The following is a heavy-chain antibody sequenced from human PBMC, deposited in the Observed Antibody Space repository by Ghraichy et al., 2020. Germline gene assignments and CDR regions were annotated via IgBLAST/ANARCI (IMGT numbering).Heavy chain of an antibody. CDR1: GFTFSTYW. D-gene: IGHD4-17*01. Sequence: GSLRLSCAASGFTFSTYWMSWVRQTPGKGLEWVANIKQGESDKYYVDSVKGRFTISRDNAKNSLYLQMNSLRAEDTAVYYCAREKKGNYGDYNFFDYWGQGTLVTVSS. J-gene: IGHJ4*02. V-gene: IGHV3-7*01. CDR3: AREKKGNYGDYNFFDY. CDR2: IKQGESDK.